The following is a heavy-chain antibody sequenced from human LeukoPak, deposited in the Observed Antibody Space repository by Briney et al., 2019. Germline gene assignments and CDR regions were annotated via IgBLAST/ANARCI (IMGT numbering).Heavy chain of an antibody. CDR2: IKPDGSEK. Sequence: GGSLILSCAASGFTFSSFWMSWVRQTPGKGLEWVANIKPDGSEKEYVDYLKGRFTISRDNAENSLYLQVNSLRVEDTAVYYCARFGVNYGVDVWGQGTTVTVSS. CDR3: ARFGVNYGVDV. CDR1: GFTFSSFW. J-gene: IGHJ6*02. V-gene: IGHV3-7*04. D-gene: IGHD3-16*01.